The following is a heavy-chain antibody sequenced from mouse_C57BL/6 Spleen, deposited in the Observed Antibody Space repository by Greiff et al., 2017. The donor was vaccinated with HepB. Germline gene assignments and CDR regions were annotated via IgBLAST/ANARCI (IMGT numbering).Heavy chain of an antibody. V-gene: IGHV5-15*01. CDR3: ARVYDGYYLDY. D-gene: IGHD2-3*01. CDR1: GFTFSDYG. Sequence: EVKLMESGGGLVQPGGSLKLSCAASGFTFSDYGMAWVRQAPRKGPEWVAFISNLAYSIYYADTVTGRFTISRENAKNTLYLEMSSLRSEDTAMYYCARVYDGYYLDYWGQGTTLTVSS. J-gene: IGHJ2*01. CDR2: ISNLAYSI.